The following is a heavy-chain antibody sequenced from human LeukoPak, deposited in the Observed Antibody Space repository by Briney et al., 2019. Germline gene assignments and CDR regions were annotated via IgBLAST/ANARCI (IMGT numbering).Heavy chain of an antibody. CDR1: GYTFTGRY. CDR2: INPNSGGT. CDR3: AREGHCSSTNCYFSFDY. J-gene: IGHJ4*02. Sequence: ASVKVSCKASGYTFTGRYVHWVRQAPGQGLEWMGWINPNSGGTNYAQKFQGRVTMTRDTSISTAYMELSRLRSDDTAVYYCAREGHCSSTNCYFSFDYWGRGTLVTVSS. D-gene: IGHD2-2*01. V-gene: IGHV1-2*02.